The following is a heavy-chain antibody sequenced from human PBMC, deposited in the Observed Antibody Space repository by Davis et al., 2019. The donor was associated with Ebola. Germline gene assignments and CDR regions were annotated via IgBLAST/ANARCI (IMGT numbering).Heavy chain of an antibody. V-gene: IGHV4-34*01. Sequence: MPSETLSLTCAVYGGSFSGYYWSWIRQPPGKGLEWIGEIYHSGSTNYNPSLKSRVTISVDKSKNQFSLKLSSVTAADTAVYYCAKRSSSFFDYWGQGTLVTVSS. CDR2: IYHSGST. D-gene: IGHD6-6*01. J-gene: IGHJ4*02. CDR3: AKRSSSFFDY. CDR1: GGSFSGYY.